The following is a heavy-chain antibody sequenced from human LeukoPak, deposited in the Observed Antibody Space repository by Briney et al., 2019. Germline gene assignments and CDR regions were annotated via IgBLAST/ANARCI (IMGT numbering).Heavy chain of an antibody. CDR1: GFTFSSYA. Sequence: PGGSLRLSCAASGFTFSSYAMSWVRQAPGKGLEWVSAISGSGGSTYYADSVKGRFTISRDNSKNTLYLQMNSLRAEDTAVYYCAKDRRTIVVVVAATTFDYWGQGALVTVSS. J-gene: IGHJ4*02. CDR2: ISGSGGST. V-gene: IGHV3-23*01. D-gene: IGHD2-15*01. CDR3: AKDRRTIVVVVAATTFDY.